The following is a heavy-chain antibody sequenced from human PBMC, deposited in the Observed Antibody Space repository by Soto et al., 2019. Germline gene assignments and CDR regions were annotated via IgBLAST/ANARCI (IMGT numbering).Heavy chain of an antibody. CDR3: AREPRYCRGGSCSITGDAFDI. J-gene: IGHJ3*02. CDR1: GFIVSDTY. CDR2: ISNRGDT. Sequence: GGSLRLSCTASGFIVSDTYMNWVRQDPGKGLEWVSVISNRGDTHYADSVRGRFSLSRDIADNTLHLQMNNLRVEDTAVYYCAREPRYCRGGSCSITGDAFDIWGQGTMVTVSS. D-gene: IGHD2-15*01. V-gene: IGHV3-66*01.